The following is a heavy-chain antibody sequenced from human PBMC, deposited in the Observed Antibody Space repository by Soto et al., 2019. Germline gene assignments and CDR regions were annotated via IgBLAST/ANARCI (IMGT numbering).Heavy chain of an antibody. CDR2: IIPMLGIA. CDR3: TIGSWSGEVFDI. D-gene: IGHD2-21*01. Sequence: QVQLVQSGAEVKKPGSAVKVSCKDSGGTFSTYSMFWVRQAPGQGLEWMGRIIPMLGIANYAQRIQGRVTITADKSTGTAYIELSSLRSEDTALYYCTIGSWSGEVFDIWGQGTMVTVSS. J-gene: IGHJ3*02. V-gene: IGHV1-69*02. CDR1: GGTFSTYS.